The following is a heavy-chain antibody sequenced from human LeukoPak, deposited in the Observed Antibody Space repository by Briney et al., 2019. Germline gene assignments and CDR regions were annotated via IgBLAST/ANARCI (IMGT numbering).Heavy chain of an antibody. D-gene: IGHD3-3*01. V-gene: IGHV4-39*07. CDR2: ISSYSGST. J-gene: IGHJ4*02. CDR3: ARDPDFWSGYYNFDY. CDR1: GGSISSSSYS. Sequence: SETLSLTCTVSGGSISSSSYSWGWIRQPPGTGLEWIGSISSYSGSTYYNPSLKSRVTISVDTSKNQFSLKLSSVTAADTAVYYCARDPDFWSGYYNFDYWGQGTLVTASS.